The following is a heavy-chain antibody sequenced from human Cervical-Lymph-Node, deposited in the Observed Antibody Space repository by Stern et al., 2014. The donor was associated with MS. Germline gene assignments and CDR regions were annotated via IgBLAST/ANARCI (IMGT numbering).Heavy chain of an antibody. CDR2: VYPDGRT. D-gene: IGHD6-19*01. CDR1: GLTVSSTY. V-gene: IGHV3-66*01. J-gene: IGHJ4*02. CDR3: ARGLAVADH. Sequence: VQLGQSGGGLVQPGGSLRLSCVVSGLTVSSTYISWVRQAPGGELEWVAVVYPDGRTFYGDSVKGRFTISRDNAENTVHLQMASLRGDDTGVYFCARGLAVADHWGLGTMVTVA.